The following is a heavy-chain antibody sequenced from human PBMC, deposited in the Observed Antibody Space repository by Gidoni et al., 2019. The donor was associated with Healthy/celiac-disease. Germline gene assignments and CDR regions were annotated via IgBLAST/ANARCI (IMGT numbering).Heavy chain of an antibody. Sequence: QVQLQESGPGLVKPSETLSLTCTVSGGSISSYYWSWIRQPPGKGLEWIGYIYYSGSTNYNPSLKSRVTISVDTSKNQFSLKLSSVTAADTAVYYCARLRPDLWELPVFDYWGQGTLVTVSS. J-gene: IGHJ4*02. CDR1: GGSISSYY. V-gene: IGHV4-59*08. CDR3: ARLRPDLWELPVFDY. CDR2: IYYSGST. D-gene: IGHD1-26*01.